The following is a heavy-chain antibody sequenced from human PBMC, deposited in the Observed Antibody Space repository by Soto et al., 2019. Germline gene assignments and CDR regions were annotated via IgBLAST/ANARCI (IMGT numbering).Heavy chain of an antibody. J-gene: IGHJ5*02. D-gene: IGHD2-2*01. Sequence: SETLSLTCAVSGGSISSNNWWSWIRQSPGKGLEWIGHIHNSGSPYNNPSLKSRVTISVDRSKNQFSLKLSSVTAADTAVYYCARVPTPWGQGTLVTVSS. CDR2: IHNSGSP. CDR3: ARVPTP. V-gene: IGHV4-4*02. CDR1: GGSISSNNW.